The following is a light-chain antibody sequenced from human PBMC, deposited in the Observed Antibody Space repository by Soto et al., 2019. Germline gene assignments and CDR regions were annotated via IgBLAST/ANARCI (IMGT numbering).Light chain of an antibody. CDR1: SSNIGAGYD. CDR3: QSYDCSLHVV. Sequence: QSVLTQPPSVSGAPGQRVTISCTGSSSNIGAGYDVHWYQQLPGTAPKLLIYGNSNRPSGVPDRFSGSKSGTSASLAITGLQAEDEADYYCQSYDCSLHVVFGGGTKLTVL. V-gene: IGLV1-40*01. J-gene: IGLJ2*01. CDR2: GNS.